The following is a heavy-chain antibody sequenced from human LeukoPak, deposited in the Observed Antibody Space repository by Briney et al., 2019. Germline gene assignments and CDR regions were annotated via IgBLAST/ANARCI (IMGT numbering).Heavy chain of an antibody. J-gene: IGHJ5*02. D-gene: IGHD6-19*01. Sequence: GGSLRLSCAASGFTFSSYGMSWVRQAPGKGLEWVSAISGSGGSTYYADSVKGRFTISRDNSKNTLYLQVNSLRAEDTAVYYCAKSKPSYSSGWYNWFDPWGQGTLVTVSS. V-gene: IGHV3-23*01. CDR1: GFTFSSYG. CDR2: ISGSGGST. CDR3: AKSKPSYSSGWYNWFDP.